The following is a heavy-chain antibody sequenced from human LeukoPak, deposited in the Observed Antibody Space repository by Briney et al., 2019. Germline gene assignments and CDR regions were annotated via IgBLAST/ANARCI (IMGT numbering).Heavy chain of an antibody. CDR2: IKQDGSVK. CDR1: GFTFSSYW. J-gene: IGHJ5*02. CDR3: ARDKIVVVVAATTGGWFDP. Sequence: QAGGSLRLSCAASGFTFSSYWMSWVRQAPGKGLEWVANIKQDGSVKYYVDSVKGRFTISRDNAKNSLYLQMNSLRAEDTAVYYCARDKIVVVVAATTGGWFDPWGQGTLVTASS. D-gene: IGHD2-15*01. V-gene: IGHV3-7*01.